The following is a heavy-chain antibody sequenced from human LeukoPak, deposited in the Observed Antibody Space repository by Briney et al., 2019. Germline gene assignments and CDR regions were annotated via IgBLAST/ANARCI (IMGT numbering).Heavy chain of an antibody. D-gene: IGHD3-3*01. CDR2: ISDGGSDT. J-gene: IGHJ4*02. Sequence: GGSLRLSCAASGFTFSTYAMSWVRQAPGKGLAWVSTISDGGSDTHYADSVKGRFTISRDDSKNTLYLQMNSLRAEDTAVYYCARSDFWSGYHRGYFDYWGQGTLVTVSS. CDR3: ARSDFWSGYHRGYFDY. V-gene: IGHV3-23*01. CDR1: GFTFSTYA.